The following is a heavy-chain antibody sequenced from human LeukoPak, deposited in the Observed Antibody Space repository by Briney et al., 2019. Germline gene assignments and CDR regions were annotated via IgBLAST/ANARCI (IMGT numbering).Heavy chain of an antibody. D-gene: IGHD3-3*01. Sequence: SGGSLRLSCAASGFTFSSYWMSWVRQAPGKGLEWVANIKQDGSEKYYVDSVKGRFTISRDNAKNSLYLQMNSLRAEDTAVYYCARDLDYDFWSGDYWGQGTLVTVSS. CDR1: GFTFSSYW. CDR3: ARDLDYDFWSGDY. J-gene: IGHJ4*02. V-gene: IGHV3-7*01. CDR2: IKQDGSEK.